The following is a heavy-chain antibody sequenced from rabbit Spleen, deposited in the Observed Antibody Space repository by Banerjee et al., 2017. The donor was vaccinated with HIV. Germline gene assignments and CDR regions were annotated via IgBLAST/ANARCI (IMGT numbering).Heavy chain of an antibody. J-gene: IGHJ2*01. V-gene: IGHV1S45*01. CDR2: IYVGSSGGT. CDR3: ARNYVNVFDP. Sequence: QEQLVESGGGLVQPEGSLTLTCTASGFSFSSNYYMCWVRQAPGKGLEWIACIYVGSSGGTYYANWAKGRFTISKTSSTTVTLQMTSLTAADTATYFCARNYVNVFDPWGPGTLVTVS. CDR1: GFSFSSNYY. D-gene: IGHD1-1*01.